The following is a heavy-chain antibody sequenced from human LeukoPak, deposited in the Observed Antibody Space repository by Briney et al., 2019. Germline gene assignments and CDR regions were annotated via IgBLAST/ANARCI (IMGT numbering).Heavy chain of an antibody. D-gene: IGHD4-17*01. J-gene: IGHJ4*02. CDR2: IKQDGSDK. Sequence: PGGSLRLSCAASGFTFSSYLMSWVRQAPGKGLEWVANIKQDGSDKYYVDSVKGRFTISGDNAKNSLYLQMNSLRAEDTAVYYCAREGGDYGDADGYWGQGTLVTVSS. V-gene: IGHV3-7*01. CDR1: GFTFSSYL. CDR3: AREGGDYGDADGY.